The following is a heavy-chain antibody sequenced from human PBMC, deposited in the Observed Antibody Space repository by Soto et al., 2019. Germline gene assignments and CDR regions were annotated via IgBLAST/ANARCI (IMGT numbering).Heavy chain of an antibody. Sequence: SETLSLTCTVSGAFTSGYYWSWIRQPAGKGLEWIGRIYTSGSTKYSPSLKSRATMSVDTSKKQFSLKLSSVTAADTAVYYCARESTVAGTDNWFDSWGQGTLVTVSS. CDR3: ARESTVAGTDNWFDS. D-gene: IGHD6-13*01. CDR1: GAFTSGYY. CDR2: IYTSGST. J-gene: IGHJ5*01. V-gene: IGHV4-4*07.